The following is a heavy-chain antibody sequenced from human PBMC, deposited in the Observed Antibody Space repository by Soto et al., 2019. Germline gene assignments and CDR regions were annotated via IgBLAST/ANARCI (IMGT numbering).Heavy chain of an antibody. D-gene: IGHD3-22*01. CDR1: GGSISSGGYY. J-gene: IGHJ4*02. Sequence: QVQLQESGPGLVKPSQTLSLTCTVSGGSISSGGYYWSWIRQHPGKGLEWIGYIYYSGSTYYNPSLKSRVTISVDTSKKQCSRKLSSVTDADTAVYYGAAVVGYYYSSGYWKYFDYWGQGTLVTVSS. CDR2: IYYSGST. V-gene: IGHV4-31*03. CDR3: AAVVGYYYSSGYWKYFDY.